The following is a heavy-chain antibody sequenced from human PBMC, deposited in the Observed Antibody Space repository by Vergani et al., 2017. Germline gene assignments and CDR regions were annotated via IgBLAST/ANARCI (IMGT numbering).Heavy chain of an antibody. CDR2: ISSSSSYI. CDR3: ARYCSGGSCSLDY. V-gene: IGHV3-21*01. D-gene: IGHD2-15*01. CDR1: GFTFSSYS. J-gene: IGHJ4*02. Sequence: EVQLVESGGGLVKPGGSLRLSCAASGFTFSSYSMNWVRQAPGKGLEWVSSISSSSSYIYYADSVKGRFTISRDNSTNSLYLQMNSLRAEDTAVYYCARYCSGGSCSLDYWGQGTLVTVSS.